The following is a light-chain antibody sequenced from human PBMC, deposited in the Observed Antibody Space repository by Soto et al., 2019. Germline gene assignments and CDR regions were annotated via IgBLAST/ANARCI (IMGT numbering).Light chain of an antibody. CDR1: SSDVGGYNY. CDR3: SCYAGSNNFMI. CDR2: EVT. J-gene: IGLJ2*01. V-gene: IGLV2-8*01. Sequence: QSALTQPPSASGSPGQSVTISCTGTSSDVGGYNYVSWYQQHPGKAPKLIIYEVTKRPSGVPNRFSASKSGNTASLTVSGLQAEDEDEYDCSCYAGSNNFMIFGGGTKLTVL.